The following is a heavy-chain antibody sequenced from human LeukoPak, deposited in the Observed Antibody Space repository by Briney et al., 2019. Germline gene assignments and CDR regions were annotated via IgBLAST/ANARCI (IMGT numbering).Heavy chain of an antibody. D-gene: IGHD2-21*02. CDR2: ISSSSSHI. J-gene: IGHJ1*01. Sequence: GSLRLSCAASGFTFSSYTMNWVRQALGKGLEYVSSISSSSSHIYYADSVKGRFTISRDNTKSSLYLQMNSLRAEDMAVYYCARGYCGGDCYGDWGQGTLVTDSS. V-gene: IGHV3-21*01. CDR3: ARGYCGGDCYGD. CDR1: GFTFSSYT.